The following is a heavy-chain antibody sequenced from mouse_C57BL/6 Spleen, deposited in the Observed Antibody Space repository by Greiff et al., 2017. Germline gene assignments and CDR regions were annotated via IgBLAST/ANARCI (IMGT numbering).Heavy chain of an antibody. Sequence: VLLQQSGPGLVKPSQSLSLTCSVTGYSITSGYYWNWLRQFPGNKLEWMGYINYDGSNNNNPSLKNRISIARYTSKNQFFLKLNSVTTEDTATYYCARDGGYYGSSYAMDYWGQGTSVTVSS. CDR3: ARDGGYYGSSYAMDY. CDR2: INYDGSN. CDR1: GYSITSGYY. V-gene: IGHV3-6*01. D-gene: IGHD1-1*01. J-gene: IGHJ4*01.